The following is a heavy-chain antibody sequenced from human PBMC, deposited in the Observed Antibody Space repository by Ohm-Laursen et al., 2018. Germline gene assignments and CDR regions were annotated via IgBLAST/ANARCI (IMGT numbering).Heavy chain of an antibody. J-gene: IGHJ4*02. V-gene: IGHV4-59*01. Sequence: TLSLTCAVSGGSISGYYWSWIRQPPGRGLEWIAYIFHNGNAVYNPSLKNRVTISVDTSRNQFSLKLSPVTASDTAVYYCARDRISANGYYFDNWGQGILVTVSS. CDR1: GGSISGYY. CDR3: ARDRISANGYYFDN. CDR2: IFHNGNA. D-gene: IGHD3-3*02.